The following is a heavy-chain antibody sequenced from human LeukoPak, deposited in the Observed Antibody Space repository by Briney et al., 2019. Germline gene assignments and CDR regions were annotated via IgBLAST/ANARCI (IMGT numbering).Heavy chain of an antibody. V-gene: IGHV1-69*04. CDR2: IIPILGMA. J-gene: IGHJ6*02. CDR3: VHSSGYITYYYYGMDV. D-gene: IGHD3-22*01. CDR1: GGTFSSYA. Sequence: ASVKVSCKASGGTFSSYAISWVRQAPGQGLEWMGRIIPILGMANYAQKFQGRVTITADKSTSTAYMELSSLRSEDTAVYYCVHSSGYITYYYYGMDVWGQGTTVTVSS.